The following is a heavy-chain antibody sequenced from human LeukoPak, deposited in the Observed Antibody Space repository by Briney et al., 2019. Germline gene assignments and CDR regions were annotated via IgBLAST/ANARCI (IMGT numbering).Heavy chain of an antibody. CDR1: GFTFSDYR. Sequence: GGSLRLSCAVSGFTFSDYRMSWVRQAPGKGLEWVANIKQDGSERYYADSVKGRFTISRDNAKNSLYLQLTSLRAEDTAVYYCATGGFKHHYWGQGTLVTVSS. CDR2: IKQDGSER. J-gene: IGHJ4*02. CDR3: ATGGFKHHY. D-gene: IGHD3-10*01. V-gene: IGHV3-7*04.